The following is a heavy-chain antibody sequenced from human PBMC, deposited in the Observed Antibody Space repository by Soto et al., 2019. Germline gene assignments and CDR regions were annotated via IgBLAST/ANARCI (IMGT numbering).Heavy chain of an antibody. D-gene: IGHD1-26*01. CDR2: ISGSGGST. CDR1: GFTFSSYA. V-gene: IGHV3-23*01. Sequence: GGSLRLSCAASGFTFSSYAMSWVRQAPWKGLEWVSAISGSGGSTYYADSVKGRFTISRDNSKNTLYLQMNSLRAEDTAVYYCAKRAKWELLSYYFDYWGQGTLVTVSS. CDR3: AKRAKWELLSYYFDY. J-gene: IGHJ4*02.